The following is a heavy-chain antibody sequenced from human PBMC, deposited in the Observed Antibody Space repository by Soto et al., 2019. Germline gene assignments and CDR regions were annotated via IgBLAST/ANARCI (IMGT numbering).Heavy chain of an antibody. CDR1: GFTFSSYA. CDR3: AKGVSSSWFDYYYYYMDV. CDR2: ISGSGGST. D-gene: IGHD6-13*01. V-gene: IGHV3-23*01. J-gene: IGHJ6*03. Sequence: GGSPRLSCAASGFTFSSYAMSWVRQAPGKGLEWVSAISGSGGSTYYADSVKGRFTISRDNSKNTLYLQMNSLRAEDTAVYYCAKGVSSSWFDYYYYYMDVWGKGTTVTVSS.